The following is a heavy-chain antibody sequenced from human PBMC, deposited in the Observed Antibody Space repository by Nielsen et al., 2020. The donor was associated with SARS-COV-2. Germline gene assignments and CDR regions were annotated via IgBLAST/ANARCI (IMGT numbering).Heavy chain of an antibody. J-gene: IGHJ4*02. CDR2: ISSSSSYI. D-gene: IGHD3-10*01. CDR3: ARRGDLWFGGSLFDY. V-gene: IGHV3-21*01. Sequence: GGSLRLSCAASGFTFSSYSMNWVRQAPGKGLEWVSSISSSSSYIYYADSVKGRFTISRDNAKNSLYLQMNSLRAEDTAVYYCARRGDLWFGGSLFDYWGQGTLVTVSS. CDR1: GFTFSSYS.